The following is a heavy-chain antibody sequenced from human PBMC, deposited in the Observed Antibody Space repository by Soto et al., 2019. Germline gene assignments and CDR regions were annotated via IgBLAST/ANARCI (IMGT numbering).Heavy chain of an antibody. CDR1: GGSISSSSYY. D-gene: IGHD6-13*01. Sequence: QLQLQESGPGLVKPSETLSLTCTVSGGSISSSSYYWGWIRQPPGKGLEWIGSIYYSGSTYYNPSLKSRVTISVDTSKNQFSLKLSSVTAADTAVYYCARLSGTSIAAAGCFDYWGQGTLVTVSS. CDR2: IYYSGST. J-gene: IGHJ4*02. V-gene: IGHV4-39*01. CDR3: ARLSGTSIAAAGCFDY.